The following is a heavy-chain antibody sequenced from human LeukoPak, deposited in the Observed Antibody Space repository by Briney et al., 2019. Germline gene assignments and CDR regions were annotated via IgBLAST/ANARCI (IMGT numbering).Heavy chain of an antibody. J-gene: IGHJ4*02. D-gene: IGHD1-26*01. V-gene: IGHV3-30*03. CDR2: ISYDGSNK. CDR3: ARDRYGGSYFDY. Sequence: GGSLRLSCAASGFTFSSYGMPWVRQAPGKGLEWVAVISYDGSNKYYADSVKGRFTISRDNSKNTLYLQMNSLRAEDTAVYYCARDRYGGSYFDYWGQGTLVTVSS. CDR1: GFTFSSYG.